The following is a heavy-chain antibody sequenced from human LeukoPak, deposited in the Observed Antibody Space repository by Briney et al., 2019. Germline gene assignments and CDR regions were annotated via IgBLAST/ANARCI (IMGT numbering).Heavy chain of an antibody. J-gene: IGHJ6*03. CDR3: ARGAAAGIRNYYYYMDV. D-gene: IGHD6-13*01. Sequence: ASVKVSCKATGYTFTSYGFIWVRKAPGQALEWIGWISPYNDKTNYAPNLQGRLTTTTDTSTSTAYMELRSLRSEDMAVYYCARGAAAGIRNYYYYMDVWGKGTTVTVSS. CDR1: GYTFTSYG. V-gene: IGHV1-18*03. CDR2: ISPYNDKT.